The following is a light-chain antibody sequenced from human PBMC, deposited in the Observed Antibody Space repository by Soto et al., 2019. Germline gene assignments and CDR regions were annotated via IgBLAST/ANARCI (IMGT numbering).Light chain of an antibody. Sequence: EIVLTQSPATLSLSPGDRATLSCRASQSADIHLAWYQQKAGQAPRLLIYAAPNRATGIPARFSGSGSGTDFTLTIGSLEPEDFAVYYCQQRSNWPLTFGGGTKVEIK. CDR3: QQRSNWPLT. CDR2: AAP. J-gene: IGKJ4*01. V-gene: IGKV3-11*01. CDR1: QSADIH.